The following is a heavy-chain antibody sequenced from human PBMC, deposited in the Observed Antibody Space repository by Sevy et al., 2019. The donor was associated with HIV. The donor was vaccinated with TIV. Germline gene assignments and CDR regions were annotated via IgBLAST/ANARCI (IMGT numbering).Heavy chain of an antibody. D-gene: IGHD1-1*01. CDR2: ISFHATNK. CDR1: GFTFNRYS. V-gene: IGHV3-30-3*01. J-gene: IGHJ1*01. Sequence: GGSLRLSCAASGFTFNRYSMHWVRQAPGKGLEWVATISFHATNKHYPDSVKGRFTISRDNFQNSLFLQMDSLRPEDTAVYYCALERLSSDVAEYFQNWGQGTLVTVSS. CDR3: ALERLSSDVAEYFQN.